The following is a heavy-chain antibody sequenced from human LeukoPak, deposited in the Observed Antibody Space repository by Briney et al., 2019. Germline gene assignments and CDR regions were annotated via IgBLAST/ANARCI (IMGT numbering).Heavy chain of an antibody. CDR3: ARRFQAAAFDWFDP. J-gene: IGHJ5*02. D-gene: IGHD6-13*01. CDR1: GGSISSSSYY. Sequence: SETLSLTCTVSGGSISSSSYYWGWIRQPPGKGLEWIGSIYYSGSTYYNPSLKSRVTMSVDTSKNQFSLKLSSVTAADTAVYYCARRFQAAAFDWFDPWGQGTLVTVSS. V-gene: IGHV4-39*01. CDR2: IYYSGST.